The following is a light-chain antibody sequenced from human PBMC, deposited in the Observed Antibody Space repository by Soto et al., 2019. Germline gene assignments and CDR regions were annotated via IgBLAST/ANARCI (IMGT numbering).Light chain of an antibody. CDR1: RSNIGSNN. Sequence: QYVVTEPPSAAGTPGETVSISCYPSRSNIGSNNVNLDQELPGTAPKLLIYSNHQRPSGVPDRFSGSKSGTSASLAISGLQSEDAADYYCAAWDDSLNGVVFGAGSQLTVL. CDR3: AAWDDSLNGVV. J-gene: IGLJ2*01. V-gene: IGLV1-44*01. CDR2: SNH.